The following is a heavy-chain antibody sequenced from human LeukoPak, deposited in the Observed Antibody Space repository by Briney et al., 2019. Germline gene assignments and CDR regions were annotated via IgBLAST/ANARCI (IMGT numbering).Heavy chain of an antibody. Sequence: GRSLRLSCAASGFTFSSYGMHWVRQAPGKGLEWVAVIWYDGSSKYYADSVKGRFTISRHNSKNTLYLQMNSLRAEDTAVYYCARDRDYYGMDVWGQGTTVTVSS. CDR1: GFTFSSYG. J-gene: IGHJ6*02. V-gene: IGHV3-33*01. CDR3: ARDRDYYGMDV. CDR2: IWYDGSSK.